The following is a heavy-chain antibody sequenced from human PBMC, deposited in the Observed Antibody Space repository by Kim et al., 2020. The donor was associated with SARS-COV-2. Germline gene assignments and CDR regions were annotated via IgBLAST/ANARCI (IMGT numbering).Heavy chain of an antibody. Sequence: GGSLRLSCAASGFTFSDYYMSWIRQAPGKGLEWVSYISSSSSYTNYADSVKGRFTISRDNAKNSLYLQMNSLRAEDTAVYYCARADFWSGPSLSPFDYWGQGTLVTVSS. D-gene: IGHD3-3*01. J-gene: IGHJ4*02. CDR2: ISSSSSYT. CDR3: ARADFWSGPSLSPFDY. CDR1: GFTFSDYY. V-gene: IGHV3-11*03.